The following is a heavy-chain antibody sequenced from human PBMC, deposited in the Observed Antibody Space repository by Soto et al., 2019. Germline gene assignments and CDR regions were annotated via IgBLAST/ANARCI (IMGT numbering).Heavy chain of an antibody. CDR3: ARGDGDYGYYYYYMDV. D-gene: IGHD4-17*01. CDR2: ISSSSSYI. J-gene: IGHJ6*03. CDR1: GFTFSSYS. Sequence: GGSLRLSCAASGFTFSSYSMNWVRQAPGKGLEWVSSISSSSSYIYYADSVKGRFTISRDNAKNSLYLQMNSLRAEDTAVYYCARGDGDYGYYYYYMDVWGKGTTVTVSS. V-gene: IGHV3-21*01.